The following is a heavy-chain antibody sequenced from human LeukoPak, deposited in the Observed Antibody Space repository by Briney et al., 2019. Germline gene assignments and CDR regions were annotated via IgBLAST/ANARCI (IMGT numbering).Heavy chain of an antibody. CDR3: ARGGGYYDILTGYYPYYYYGMDV. V-gene: IGHV1-8*01. CDR2: MNPNSGNT. CDR1: GYTFTSYD. D-gene: IGHD3-9*01. Sequence: ASVKVSCKASGYTFTSYDINWVRQATGQGLEWMGWMNPNSGNTGYAQKFQGRVTMTRNTSISTAYMELSSLRSEDTAVYYCARGGGYYDILTGYYPYYYYGMDVWGQGTTVTVSS. J-gene: IGHJ6*02.